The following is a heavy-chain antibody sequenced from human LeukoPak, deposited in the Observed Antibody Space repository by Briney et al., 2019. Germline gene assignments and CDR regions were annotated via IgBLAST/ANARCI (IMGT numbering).Heavy chain of an antibody. Sequence: EASVKVSCKASGGTFSSYTISWVRQAPGQGLEWMGRIIPILGIANYAQKFQGRVTITADKSTSTAYMELSSLRSEDTAVDYCASLTWAEAFDIWDQGTMVTVSS. CDR3: ASLTWAEAFDI. CDR1: GGTFSSYT. D-gene: IGHD1-26*01. V-gene: IGHV1-69*02. CDR2: IIPILGIA. J-gene: IGHJ3*02.